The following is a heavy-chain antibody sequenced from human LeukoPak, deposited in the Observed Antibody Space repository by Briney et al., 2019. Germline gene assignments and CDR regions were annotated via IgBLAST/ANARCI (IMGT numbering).Heavy chain of an antibody. D-gene: IGHD3-16*01. Sequence: GTSVNVSCKASGYTFTCYYMHWVRQAPGQGLEWMGWINPNSGGTNYAQKFQGRVTMTRDTSISTAYMELSRLRSDDTAVYYCARFDVESAHDYWGQGTLVTVSS. CDR1: GYTFTCYY. CDR2: INPNSGGT. J-gene: IGHJ4*02. V-gene: IGHV1-2*02. CDR3: ARFDVESAHDY.